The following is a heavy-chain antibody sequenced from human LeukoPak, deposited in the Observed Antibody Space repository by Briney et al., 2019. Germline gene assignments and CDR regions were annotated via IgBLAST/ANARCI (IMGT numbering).Heavy chain of an antibody. D-gene: IGHD1-20*01. CDR3: AREGNWNPAGWFDP. V-gene: IGHV1-46*01. CDR1: GGTFSSYA. Sequence: ASVKVSCKASGGTFSSYAISWVRQAPGQGLEWMGIINPSGGSTSYAQKFQGRVTMTRDTSTSTVYMELSSLRSEDTAVYYCAREGNWNPAGWFDPWGQGTLVTVSS. J-gene: IGHJ5*02. CDR2: INPSGGST.